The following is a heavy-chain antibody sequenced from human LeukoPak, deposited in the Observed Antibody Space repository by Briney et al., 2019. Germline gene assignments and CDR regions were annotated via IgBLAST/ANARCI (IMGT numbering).Heavy chain of an antibody. CDR2: INAGNGNT. J-gene: IGHJ5*02. CDR1: GYTFTRYA. CDR3: ARGPSQYDILTGSNWFDP. Sequence: ASVKVSCKASGYTFTRYAMHWVRQAPGQRLEWMGWINAGNGNTKYSQNFQGRVTITRDTSASTAYMELSSLRSEDTAVYYCARGPSQYDILTGSNWFDPWGQGTLVTVSS. D-gene: IGHD3-9*01. V-gene: IGHV1-3*01.